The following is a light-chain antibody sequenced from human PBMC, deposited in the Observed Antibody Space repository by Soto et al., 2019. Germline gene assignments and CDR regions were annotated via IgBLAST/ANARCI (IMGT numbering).Light chain of an antibody. Sequence: QPVLTQSPSASASLGDSVKLTCTLSSGHSTYGIAWHQQQPEKGPRYLMRINGDGSHAKGDGIPDRFSGSSSGAERYLTISSLQSEDEADYYCQTWGTDIHVVFGGGTKLTVL. J-gene: IGLJ2*01. CDR1: SGHSTYG. CDR2: INGDGSH. V-gene: IGLV4-69*01. CDR3: QTWGTDIHVV.